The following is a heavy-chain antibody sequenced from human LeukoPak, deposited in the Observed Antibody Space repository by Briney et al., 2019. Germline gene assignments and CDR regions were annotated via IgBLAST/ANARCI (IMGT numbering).Heavy chain of an antibody. Sequence: GGSLKLSCVASGFTFSGSAIHWVHQASGKGLEWVGRIRSKANNYAAAYAASVEGRFTISRDDSKNTAFLQINALKTEDSAVYYCSASLKTYCSGGKCHSDYYYYGMDVWGQGTTVTVSS. J-gene: IGHJ6*02. D-gene: IGHD2-15*01. CDR2: IRSKANNYAA. CDR3: SASLKTYCSGGKCHSDYYYYGMDV. CDR1: GFTFSGSA. V-gene: IGHV3-73*01.